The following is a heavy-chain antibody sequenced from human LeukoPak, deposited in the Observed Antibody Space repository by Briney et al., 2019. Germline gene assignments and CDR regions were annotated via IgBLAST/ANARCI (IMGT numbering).Heavy chain of an antibody. Sequence: SETLSLTCTVSGGSISSYYWSWIRQPPGKGLEWIGYIYYSGSTNYNPSLKSRVTISVDTSKNQFSLKLSSVTAADTAVYYCASAHFSYYMDVWGKGTTVTVSS. CDR1: GGSISSYY. D-gene: IGHD2/OR15-2a*01. V-gene: IGHV4-59*01. CDR2: IYYSGST. J-gene: IGHJ6*03. CDR3: ASAHFSYYMDV.